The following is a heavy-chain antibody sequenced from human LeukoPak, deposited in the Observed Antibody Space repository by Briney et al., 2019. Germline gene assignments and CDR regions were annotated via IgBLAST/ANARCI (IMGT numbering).Heavy chain of an antibody. V-gene: IGHV3-30-3*01. Sequence: GGSLRLSCAAPGFTFSVNPIHSVRQAPRKGLEWVAAILYDGSTKYYADSVKGRFTISRDDSKNTLYLLMNSLRAEYTALYYCASQDTGTLDYWGQGTLVTVSS. J-gene: IGHJ4*02. CDR1: GFTFSVNP. D-gene: IGHD1-26*01. CDR2: ILYDGSTK. CDR3: ASQDTGTLDY.